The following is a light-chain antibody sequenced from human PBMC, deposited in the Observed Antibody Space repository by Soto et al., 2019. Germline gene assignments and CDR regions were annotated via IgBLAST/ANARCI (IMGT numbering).Light chain of an antibody. CDR3: AAWDDSLNGWV. CDR1: RSNIGSNA. V-gene: IGLV1-44*01. J-gene: IGLJ3*02. Sequence: QSVLTQPPSASVTPGQRVTISCSGSRSNIGSNAVNWYQQLPGTAPKLLIFHNNQRPSGVPDRFSGSKSGTSASLAISGLQSGDETDYYCAAWDDSLNGWVFGGGTQLTVL. CDR2: HNN.